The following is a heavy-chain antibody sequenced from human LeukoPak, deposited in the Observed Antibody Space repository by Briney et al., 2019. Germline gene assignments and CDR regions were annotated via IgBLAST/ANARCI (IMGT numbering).Heavy chain of an antibody. CDR2: ISSSSSTI. D-gene: IGHD2-2*03. CDR1: GLTFSSYS. J-gene: IGHJ3*02. Sequence: GGSLRLSCAASGLTFSSYSMNWVRQAPGKGLEWVSYISSSSSTIYYADSVKGRFTISRDNAKNSLYLQMNGLRPEDTALYYCARDPLDISRWGNAFDIWGQGTIVTVSS. CDR3: ARDPLDISRWGNAFDI. V-gene: IGHV3-48*01.